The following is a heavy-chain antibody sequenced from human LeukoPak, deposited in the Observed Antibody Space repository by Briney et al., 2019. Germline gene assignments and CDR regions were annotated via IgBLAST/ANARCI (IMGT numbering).Heavy chain of an antibody. CDR1: GYTFTNYG. V-gene: IGHV1-18*01. Sequence: GASVKVSCKASGYTFTNYGIAWVRQAPGQGLEWMGWINTRSGDAQLAHSLQARVTMTTDTSTSTASIELGSLGSDDTAVYYCARDTDFSIDYWGQGSLVTVSS. CDR2: INTRSGDA. J-gene: IGHJ4*02. D-gene: IGHD2/OR15-2a*01. CDR3: ARDTDFSIDY.